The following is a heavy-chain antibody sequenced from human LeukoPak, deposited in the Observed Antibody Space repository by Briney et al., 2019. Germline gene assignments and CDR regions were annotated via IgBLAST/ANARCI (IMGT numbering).Heavy chain of an antibody. J-gene: IGHJ3*02. CDR3: AKARYSDNISDGFDT. V-gene: IGHV3-23*01. CDR1: GFTFSSYA. Sequence: PGGSLRLSCAASGFTFSSYAMSWVRQAPGKGLEWVSSMSISGDRIFYVDSVKGRFTISRDNFKNTLFLQMSSLRAEDTAVYYCAKARYSDNISDGFDTWGQGTMVTVSS. CDR2: MSISGDRI. D-gene: IGHD5-18*01.